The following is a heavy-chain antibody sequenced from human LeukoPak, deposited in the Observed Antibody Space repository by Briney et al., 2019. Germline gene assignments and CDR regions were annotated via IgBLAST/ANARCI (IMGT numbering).Heavy chain of an antibody. D-gene: IGHD6-6*01. CDR1: GGTFSSYA. V-gene: IGHV1-69*13. J-gene: IGHJ6*02. CDR3: ARLPLRSIAVGYYGMDV. CDR2: IIPIFGTA. Sequence: SVKVSCKASGGTFSSYAISWVRQAPGQGLEWMGGIIPIFGTANYAQKFQGRVTITADESTSTAYMELSSLRSEDTAVYCARLPLRSIAVGYYGMDVWGQGPTVTVSS.